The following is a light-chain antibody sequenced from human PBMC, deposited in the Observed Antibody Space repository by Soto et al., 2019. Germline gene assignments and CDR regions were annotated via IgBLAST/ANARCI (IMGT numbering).Light chain of an antibody. J-gene: IGLJ1*01. Sequence: QSALTQPASVSGSPGQSITISCTGTRSDVGGYNLVSWYQHHPRKAPKLLIYEVSERPSGVSYRFSGSKSGNTASLTISGLQDGDEADHYCCSYAGSVDTYVFGNGTKVTVL. V-gene: IGLV2-23*02. CDR2: EVS. CDR1: RSDVGGYNL. CDR3: CSYAGSVDTYV.